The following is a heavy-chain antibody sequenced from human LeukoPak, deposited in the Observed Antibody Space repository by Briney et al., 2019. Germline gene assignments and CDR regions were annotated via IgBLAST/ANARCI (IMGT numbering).Heavy chain of an antibody. CDR2: ITDSGVLT. V-gene: IGHV3-23*01. J-gene: IGHJ4*02. CDR1: GFTFAAYA. Sequence: GGSLRLSCAASGFTFAAYAMSWVRQAPGKGLDWVATITDSGVLTFYADSVKGRFSIFRDNSRNTVYLQMSSLRAEDTAVYYCAKEFNRGLPDYWGQGTLVTVPS. D-gene: IGHD2-21*01. CDR3: AKEFNRGLPDY.